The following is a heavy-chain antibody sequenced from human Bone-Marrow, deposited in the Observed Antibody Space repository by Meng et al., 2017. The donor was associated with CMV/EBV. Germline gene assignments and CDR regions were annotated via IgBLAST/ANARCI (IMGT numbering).Heavy chain of an antibody. J-gene: IGHJ5*02. D-gene: IGHD7-27*01. V-gene: IGHV1-18*01. CDR3: AYGPTGEDWFDP. CDR1: GYTFTSYG. CDR2: ISAYNGNT. Sequence: ASVKVSCKASGYTFTSYGISWVRQAPGQGLEWMGWISAYNGNTNYAQKFQGRVTMTTDTSTSTAYMELRSLRSDDTAVYYCAYGPTGEDWFDPWGQGTLVTFSS.